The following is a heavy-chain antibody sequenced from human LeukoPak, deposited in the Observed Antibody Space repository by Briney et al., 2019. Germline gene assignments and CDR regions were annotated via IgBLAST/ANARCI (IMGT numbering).Heavy chain of an antibody. CDR3: ARDRVLRFHRGPNYFDY. Sequence: SETLSLTCTVSGGSISSGGYYWSWIRQHPGKGLEWIGYIYYSGSTYYNPSLKSRVTISVDTSKNQFSLKLSSVTAADTAVYYCARDRVLRFHRGPNYFDYWAREPWSPSPQ. D-gene: IGHD3-3*01. CDR1: GGSISSGGYY. CDR2: IYYSGST. V-gene: IGHV4-31*03. J-gene: IGHJ4*02.